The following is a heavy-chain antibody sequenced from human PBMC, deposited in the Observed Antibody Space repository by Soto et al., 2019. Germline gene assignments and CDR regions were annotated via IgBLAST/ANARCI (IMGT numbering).Heavy chain of an antibody. D-gene: IGHD2-2*01. V-gene: IGHV1-69*08. J-gene: IGHJ6*02. CDR1: GGTFSRYS. Sequence: QVQLVQSGAEVKKPGSSVKVSCKASGGTFSRYSITWVRQAPGHGLEWIGRIIPIFGIPTYAQKFPGRVTITADESTSKAYMELSSLRSDDTAVYYCAREDRDRETGLVPAAIDGMDVWGQGTTVTVSS. CDR2: IIPIFGIP. CDR3: AREDRDRETGLVPAAIDGMDV.